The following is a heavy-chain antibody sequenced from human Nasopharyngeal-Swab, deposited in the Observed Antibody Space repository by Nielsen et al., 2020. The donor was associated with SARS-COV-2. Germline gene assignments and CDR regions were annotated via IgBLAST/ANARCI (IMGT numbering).Heavy chain of an antibody. CDR3: ARDLDLYCGGDCPTWGGLDY. CDR2: ISYDGSNK. Sequence: GESLKISCAASGFTFSSYAMHWVRQAPGKGLEWVAVISYDGSNKYYADSVKGRFTISRDNSKNTLYLQMNSLRAEDTAVYYCARDLDLYCGGDCPTWGGLDYWGQGTLVTVSS. V-gene: IGHV3-30-3*01. D-gene: IGHD2-21*02. J-gene: IGHJ4*02. CDR1: GFTFSSYA.